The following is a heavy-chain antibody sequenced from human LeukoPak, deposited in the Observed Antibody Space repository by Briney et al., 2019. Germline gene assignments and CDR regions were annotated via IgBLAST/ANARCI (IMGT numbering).Heavy chain of an antibody. Sequence: PGGSLRLSCAASGFSFSNSGMHWVRQAPGKGLEWVAIIWYDGSYKYYADSVKGRFTISRDNSKNTLYLQMSSLRAEDTAVYYCARDSRSLAYNWFDPWGQGTLVTVSS. V-gene: IGHV3-33*01. J-gene: IGHJ5*02. CDR1: GFSFSNSG. CDR3: ARDSRSLAYNWFDP. CDR2: IWYDGSYK. D-gene: IGHD6-13*01.